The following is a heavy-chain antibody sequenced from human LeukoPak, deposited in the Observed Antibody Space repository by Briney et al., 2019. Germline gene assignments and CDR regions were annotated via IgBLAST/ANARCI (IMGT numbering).Heavy chain of an antibody. CDR1: GFTFSSYS. Sequence: GGSLRLSCAASGFTFSSYSMNWVRQAPGKGLEWVSYISSSSSTIYYADSVKGRFTISRDNAKNSLYLQMNSLRAEDTAVYYCARVTPPSVDTAMDNFDYWGQGTLVTVSS. CDR3: ARVTPPSVDTAMDNFDY. D-gene: IGHD5-18*01. CDR2: ISSSSSTI. V-gene: IGHV3-48*01. J-gene: IGHJ4*02.